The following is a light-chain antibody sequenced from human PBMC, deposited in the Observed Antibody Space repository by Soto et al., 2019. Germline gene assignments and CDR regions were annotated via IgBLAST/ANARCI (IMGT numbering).Light chain of an antibody. CDR3: SSFAGSTHVV. CDR2: EVS. Sequence: QSALTQPPSASGSPGQSVTISCTGTSSDVGGYNYVSWYQQYPGKAPKLMIYEVSKRPSGVPDRFSGSKSDNTASLTVSGLQAEDEADYYCSSFAGSTHVVFGGGTKLTVL. CDR1: SSDVGGYNY. J-gene: IGLJ2*01. V-gene: IGLV2-8*01.